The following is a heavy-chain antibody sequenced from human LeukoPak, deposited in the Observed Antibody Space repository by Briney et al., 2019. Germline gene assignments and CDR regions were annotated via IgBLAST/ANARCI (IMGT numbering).Heavy chain of an antibody. CDR1: GFTFSSYA. CDR3: ASGAGNYYDSSGYPPLDY. J-gene: IGHJ4*02. Sequence: GGSLRLSCAASGFTFSSYAMSWVRQAPGKGLEWVSAISGSGGSTYYADSVKGRFTISRDNSKNTLYLQMNSLRAEDTAVYYCASGAGNYYDSSGYPPLDYWGQGTLVTVSS. CDR2: ISGSGGST. D-gene: IGHD3-22*01. V-gene: IGHV3-23*01.